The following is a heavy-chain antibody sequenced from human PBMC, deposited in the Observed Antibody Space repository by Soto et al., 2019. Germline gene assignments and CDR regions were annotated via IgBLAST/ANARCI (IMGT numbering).Heavy chain of an antibody. CDR3: ATKEVSYCRAGSVYAYNSGSVNYYYYVMDV. D-gene: IGHD2-15*01. V-gene: IGHV1-69*01. CDR2: RTPVFRTT. J-gene: IGHJ6*02. Sequence: QVQLVQSGPEVKKPGSSVKVSCKASGGTFSNHAISWVRQAPGQGLEWMGGRTPVFRTTNYAQRFQGRVTITADESTSTSYMERSSMRTEDTDIYYYATKEVSYCRAGSVYAYNSGSVNYYYYVMDVWGQGTTVTVSS. CDR1: GGTFSNHA.